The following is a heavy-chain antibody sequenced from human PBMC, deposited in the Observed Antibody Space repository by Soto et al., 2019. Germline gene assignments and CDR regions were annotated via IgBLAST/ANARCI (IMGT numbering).Heavy chain of an antibody. Sequence: ETLSLTCPVPGHSLSRYFWSYFRLPPGKGLEWIGYIYYSGNTNYSPSLKSRVTISVDTSKNQFSLKLSSVTAADTAVYYCARGLAGGSYYYYYMDVWGKGTTVTVSS. CDR3: ARGLAGGSYYYYYMDV. CDR1: GHSLSRYF. CDR2: IYYSGNT. V-gene: IGHV4-59*01. D-gene: IGHD3-10*01. J-gene: IGHJ6*03.